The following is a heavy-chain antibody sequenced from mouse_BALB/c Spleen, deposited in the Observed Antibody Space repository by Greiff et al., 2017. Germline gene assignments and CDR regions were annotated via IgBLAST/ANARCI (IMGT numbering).Heavy chain of an antibody. V-gene: IGHV14-4*02. D-gene: IGHD3-1*01. CDR2: IDPENGDT. J-gene: IGHJ2*01. Sequence: EVKLMESGAELVRSGASVKLSCTASGFNIKDYYMHWVKQRPEQGLEWIGWIDPENGDTEYAPKFQGKATMTADTSSNTAYLQLSSLTSEDTAVYCCNAWNSSGAYWGQGTTLTVSS. CDR1: GFNIKDYY. CDR3: NAWNSSGAY.